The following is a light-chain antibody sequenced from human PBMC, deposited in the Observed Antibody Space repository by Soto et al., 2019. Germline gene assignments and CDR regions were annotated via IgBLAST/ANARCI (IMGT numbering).Light chain of an antibody. CDR2: EGS. CDR1: SSDVGSYNL. J-gene: IGLJ2*01. Sequence: QSALTQPASVSGSPGQSMTISCTGTSSDVGSYNLVSWYQQHPGKAPKLMIYEGSKRPSGVSNRFSGSKSGNTASLTISGLQAEDEADYYCCSYAGSRTFVVFGGGTQLTVL. V-gene: IGLV2-23*03. CDR3: CSYAGSRTFVV.